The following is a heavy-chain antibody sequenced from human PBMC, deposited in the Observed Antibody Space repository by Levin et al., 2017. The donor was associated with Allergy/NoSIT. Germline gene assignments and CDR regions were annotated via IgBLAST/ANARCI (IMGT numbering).Heavy chain of an antibody. J-gene: IGHJ5*02. D-gene: IGHD4/OR15-4a*01. V-gene: IGHV3-53*01. Sequence: GESLKISCAASGFTVSSNYMSWVRQAPGKGLEWVSVIYSGGSTYYADSVKGRFTISRDNSKNTLYLQMNSLRAEDTAVYYCARTTIPFWFDPWGQGTLVTVSS. CDR1: GFTVSSNY. CDR3: ARTTIPFWFDP. CDR2: IYSGGST.